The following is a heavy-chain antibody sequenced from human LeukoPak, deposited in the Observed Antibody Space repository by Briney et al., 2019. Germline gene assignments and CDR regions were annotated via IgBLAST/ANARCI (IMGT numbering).Heavy chain of an antibody. V-gene: IGHV1-18*01. CDR3: ARAPSSYGDYSEVPDLFDY. D-gene: IGHD4-17*01. Sequence: GASVKVSCKASGYTFTSYGISWVRQAPGQGLEWVGWISAYNGNTNYAQKLQGRVTMTTDTSTSTAYMELRSLRSDDTAVYYCARAPSSYGDYSEVPDLFDYWGQGTLVTVSS. CDR1: GYTFTSYG. J-gene: IGHJ4*02. CDR2: ISAYNGNT.